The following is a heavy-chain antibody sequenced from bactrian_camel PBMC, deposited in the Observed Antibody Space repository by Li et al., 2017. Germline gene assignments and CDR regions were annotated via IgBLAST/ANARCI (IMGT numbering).Heavy chain of an antibody. V-gene: IGHV3S25*01. Sequence: QLVESGGGSVEAGGSLTLSCSVSGYTSSGDCMAWFRQVPGNEREGVATIYGDAGITYYADSVKGRFTISQDNAKGPMWLQMDSLTPEDTAMYYCAAAPYNVYAASLRNCDSARARYWGQGTQVTVS. D-gene: IGHD7*01. CDR1: GYTSSGDC. CDR2: IYGDAGIT. J-gene: IGHJ4*01. CDR3: AAAPYNVYAASLRNCDSARARY.